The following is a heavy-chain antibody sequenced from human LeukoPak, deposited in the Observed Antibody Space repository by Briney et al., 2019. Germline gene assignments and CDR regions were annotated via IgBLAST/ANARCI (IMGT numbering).Heavy chain of an antibody. CDR3: ARLTGYCSSTSCYRTFDI. V-gene: IGHV5-51*01. Sequence: RRGEALKISCKGSGYRFPSYWIGWVRPMPGEGLEAGGIIYPGDSDTRYSPSFQGQVPISPAKSISTAYPQWSSLKASDPAMYYCARLTGYCSSTSCYRTFDIWGQGTMVTVSS. J-gene: IGHJ3*02. CDR2: IYPGDSDT. D-gene: IGHD2-2*01. CDR1: GYRFPSYW.